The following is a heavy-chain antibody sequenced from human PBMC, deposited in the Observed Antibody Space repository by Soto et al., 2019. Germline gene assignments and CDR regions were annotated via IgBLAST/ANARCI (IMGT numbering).Heavy chain of an antibody. J-gene: IGHJ6*02. V-gene: IGHV1-58*01. CDR3: ATDRGGSYDILTGYKNYYYYGMDV. CDR1: GFTFTSSA. CDR2: IVVGSGNT. Sequence: SVKVSCKASGFTFTSSAVQWVRQARGQRLEWIGWIVVGSGNTNYAQKFQERVTITRDMSTSTAYMELSSLRSEDTAVYYCATDRGGSYDILTGYKNYYYYGMDVWGQGNTVTVSS. D-gene: IGHD3-9*01.